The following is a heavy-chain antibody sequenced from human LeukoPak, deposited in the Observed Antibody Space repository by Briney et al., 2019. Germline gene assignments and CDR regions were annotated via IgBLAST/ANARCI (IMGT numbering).Heavy chain of an antibody. J-gene: IGHJ5*02. V-gene: IGHV3-7*03. CDR2: IKQDGSEK. CDR1: GFTFDTDW. D-gene: IGHD1-26*01. Sequence: GGSLRLSCAASGFTFDTDWMIWVRQAPGKGLEWVANIKQDGSEKYYVVSVKGRFTIYRDNSKNTLYVQMNTLSAEDTAVYYCANAYSGSPIGWFDPWGQGTLVTVSS. CDR3: ANAYSGSPIGWFDP.